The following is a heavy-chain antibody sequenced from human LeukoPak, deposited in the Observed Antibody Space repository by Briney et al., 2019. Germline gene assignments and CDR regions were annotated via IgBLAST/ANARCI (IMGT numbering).Heavy chain of an antibody. V-gene: IGHV3-7*01. J-gene: IGHJ3*02. CDR2: INQDGGEK. CDR3: ARETGDVLLGAFDI. D-gene: IGHD3-10*01. CDR1: GFTFSSYW. Sequence: GGSLRLSCAASGFTFSSYWMSWVRQAPGKGLEWVANINQDGGEKYYVDSVKGRFTISRENAKNSLYLQMNSLRAGDTAVYYCARETGDVLLGAFDIWGQGTMVTVSS.